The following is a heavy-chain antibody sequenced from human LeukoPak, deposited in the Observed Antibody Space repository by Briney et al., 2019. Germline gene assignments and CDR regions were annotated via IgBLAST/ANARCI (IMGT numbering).Heavy chain of an antibody. Sequence: GGSLRLSCAASGFTFSSYAMHWVRQAPGKGLEWVAVISYDGSNKYYADSVKGRFTISRDNSKNTLYLQMNSLRAEDTAVYYCAKDRSIAAAGPFDPWGQGTLVTVSS. D-gene: IGHD6-13*01. V-gene: IGHV3-30-3*01. CDR3: AKDRSIAAAGPFDP. J-gene: IGHJ5*02. CDR1: GFTFSSYA. CDR2: ISYDGSNK.